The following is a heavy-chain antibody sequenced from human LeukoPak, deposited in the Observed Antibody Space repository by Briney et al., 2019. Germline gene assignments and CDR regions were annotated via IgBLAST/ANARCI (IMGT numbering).Heavy chain of an antibody. J-gene: IGHJ4*02. CDR3: ARGLLDHYGDY. CDR1: GGSFSGYY. V-gene: IGHV4-34*01. D-gene: IGHD2-15*01. Sequence: SETLSLTCAVYGGSFSGYYWSWIRQPPGKGLEWIGEINHSGSTNYNPSLESRVTISVDTYKNQFPLKLSSVTAADTAVYYCARGLLDHYGDYWGQGTLVTVSS. CDR2: INHSGST.